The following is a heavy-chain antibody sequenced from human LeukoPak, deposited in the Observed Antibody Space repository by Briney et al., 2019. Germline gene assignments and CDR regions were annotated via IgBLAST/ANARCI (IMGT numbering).Heavy chain of an antibody. V-gene: IGHV3-11*03. J-gene: IGHJ4*02. CDR3: TAWTDLYEY. D-gene: IGHD3/OR15-3a*01. Sequence: GRFTISRDNAKNSLSLQMNSLRIEDTAVYYCTAWTDLYEYWGQGTLVTVSS.